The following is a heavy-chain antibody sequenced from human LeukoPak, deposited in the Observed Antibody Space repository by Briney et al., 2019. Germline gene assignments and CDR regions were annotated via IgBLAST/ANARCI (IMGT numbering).Heavy chain of an antibody. J-gene: IGHJ6*04. CDR1: GFTFSSYD. D-gene: IGHD6-19*01. V-gene: IGHV3-13*01. CDR2: IGTIGDT. Sequence: PGGSLRLSCAASGFTFSSYDMHWVRQVAGKDLEWVSSIGTIGDTFYPGSVKGRFTISRENAKNSLYLQMNSLRAGDTAVYYCARATVIGTVPVPGFLDVWGKGTTVTVSS. CDR3: ARATVIGTVPVPGFLDV.